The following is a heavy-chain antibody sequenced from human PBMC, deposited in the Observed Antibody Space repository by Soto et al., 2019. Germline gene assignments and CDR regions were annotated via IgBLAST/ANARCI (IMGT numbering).Heavy chain of an antibody. CDR1: GYAYTTYG. CDR3: ARGRYGDY. V-gene: IGHV1-18*01. J-gene: IGHJ4*02. D-gene: IGHD1-1*01. CDR2: ISAHNGNT. Sequence: QVHLVRSGAEVKKPGASVKVSCQASGYAYTTYGITWVRQAPGQGLEWMGWISAHNGNTNYAQKLQGRVTVTRDTSTSIAYMELRSLRSDDTAVYYCARGRYGDYWGQGALVTVSS.